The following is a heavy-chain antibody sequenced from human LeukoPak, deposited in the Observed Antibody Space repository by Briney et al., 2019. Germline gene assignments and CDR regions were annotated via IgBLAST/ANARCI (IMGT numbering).Heavy chain of an antibody. CDR2: INNDGSRT. CDR1: GFTLSNSW. Sequence: QTGGSLRLSCAASGFTLSNSWMFWVRQGPGKGLVWVSDINNDGSRTSYADSVKGRFNISRDGAKNTLFLQMNSLRAEDTAVYYCARGGLPGGFDYWGQGTLVTVSS. V-gene: IGHV3-74*01. D-gene: IGHD7-27*01. J-gene: IGHJ4*02. CDR3: ARGGLPGGFDY.